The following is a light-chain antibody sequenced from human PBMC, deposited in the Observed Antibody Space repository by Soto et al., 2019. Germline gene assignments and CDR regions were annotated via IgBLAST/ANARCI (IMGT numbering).Light chain of an antibody. Sequence: EIVLTQSPDTLSLSPGERGTLSCRASQTIGDNDLAWYQQKPGQAPRLLIYGASSRATGIPDRFSGSGSGTDFTLTISSLEPEDFAVYYCQQHTNWPLTFGGGTKVEIK. CDR1: QTIGDND. J-gene: IGKJ4*01. CDR3: QQHTNWPLT. CDR2: GAS. V-gene: IGKV3D-20*02.